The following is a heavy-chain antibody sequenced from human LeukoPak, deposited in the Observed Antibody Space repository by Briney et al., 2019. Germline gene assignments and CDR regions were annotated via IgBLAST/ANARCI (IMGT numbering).Heavy chain of an antibody. V-gene: IGHV3-64D*06. D-gene: IGHD2-2*01. CDR2: INAEGGST. J-gene: IGHJ4*02. CDR3: ATPYCNLTSCFPYFFDY. Sequence: TGGSLRLSCSASGFNFNKYALHWVRQAPGKGLDYVSGINAEGGSTYYADSVRVRFTISRDNSKNTVYLQMSSLRVEDTALYYCATPYCNLTSCFPYFFDYWGRGTLVTVSS. CDR1: GFNFNKYA.